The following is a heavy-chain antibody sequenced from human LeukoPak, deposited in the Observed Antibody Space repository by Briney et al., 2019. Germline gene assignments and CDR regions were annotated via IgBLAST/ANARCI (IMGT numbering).Heavy chain of an antibody. Sequence: ASETLSLTRAVYGGSFSGYYWSWIRQPPGKGLEWIGEINYSGSTNYNPSLKSRVTISVDTSKNQFSLKLSSVTAADTAVYYCARHGDYYGSGSRYWGQGTLVTVSS. CDR2: INYSGST. D-gene: IGHD3-10*01. CDR3: ARHGDYYGSGSRY. J-gene: IGHJ4*02. V-gene: IGHV4-34*01. CDR1: GGSFSGYY.